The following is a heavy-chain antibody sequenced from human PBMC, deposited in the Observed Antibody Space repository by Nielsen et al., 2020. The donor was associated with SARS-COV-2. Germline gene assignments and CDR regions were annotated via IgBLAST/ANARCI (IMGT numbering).Heavy chain of an antibody. D-gene: IGHD3-10*01. Sequence: GESLKISCAASGFTFSGYAMSWVRQAPGKGLEWVSAISGSGGSTYYADSVKGRFTISRDNSKNTLYLQMNSLRAEDTAVYYCAKEMGYGSGDWFDPWGQGTLVTVSS. CDR1: GFTFSGYA. CDR3: AKEMGYGSGDWFDP. J-gene: IGHJ5*02. V-gene: IGHV3-23*01. CDR2: ISGSGGST.